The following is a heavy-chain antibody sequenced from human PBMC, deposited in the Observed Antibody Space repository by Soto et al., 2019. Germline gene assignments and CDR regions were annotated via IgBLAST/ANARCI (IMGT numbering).Heavy chain of an antibody. V-gene: IGHV6-1*01. CDR1: GDRVSSNSAA. D-gene: IGHD3-9*01. J-gene: IGHJ1*01. Sequence: SPTLSLTCAISGDRVSSNSAAWTWLRQSPSRGLEWLGRTYYRSKWYNDYAVSVKSRITINPDTSKNQFSLQLNSVTPEDTAVYYCARGGDILTGYSYQHWGQGTLVTVSS. CDR2: TYYRSKWYN. CDR3: ARGGDILTGYSYQH.